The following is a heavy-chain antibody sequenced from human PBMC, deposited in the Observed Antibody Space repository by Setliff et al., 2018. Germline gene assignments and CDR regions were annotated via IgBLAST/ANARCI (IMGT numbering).Heavy chain of an antibody. Sequence: PSETLSLTCTVSGGSITNFYWNWIRQSPGKGLEWIGYIYSSGITNYNPSLKSRLTMSVDTSKNQFSLHLSSMTAADTAVYYCARQPPLNWAIPFDLWGQGTMVTVSS. CDR1: GGSITNFY. CDR2: IYSSGIT. J-gene: IGHJ3*01. CDR3: ARQPPLNWAIPFDL. V-gene: IGHV4-59*08. D-gene: IGHD7-27*01.